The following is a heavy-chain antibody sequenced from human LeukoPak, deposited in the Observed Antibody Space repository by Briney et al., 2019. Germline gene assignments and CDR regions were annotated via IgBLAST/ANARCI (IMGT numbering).Heavy chain of an antibody. CDR1: GYTFTGYY. CDR2: INPNSGGT. D-gene: IGHD6-19*01. J-gene: IGHJ4*02. V-gene: IGHV1-2*02. CDR3: ARTDSSGWYGDY. Sequence: ASVKVSCKASGYTFTGYYMHRVRQAPGQGLEWMGWINPNSGGTNYAQKFQGRVTMTRDTSISTAYMELSRLRSDDTAVYYCARTDSSGWYGDYWGQGTLVAVSS.